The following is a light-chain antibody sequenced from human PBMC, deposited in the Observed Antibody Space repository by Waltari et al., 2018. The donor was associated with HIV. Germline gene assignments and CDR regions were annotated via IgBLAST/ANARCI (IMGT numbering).Light chain of an antibody. Sequence: QSVLTQPPSASGTPGQRVTISCSGRSPNIGTDASNWYQQHPGTAPKLLSYCNNPRPSCVPRQFSGPQSGAASSLVTSWLQSDDQAYDYCGTWQDILKGGEVFGGGTKLTVL. CDR2: CNN. J-gene: IGLJ2*01. V-gene: IGLV1-44*01. CDR1: SPNIGTDA. CDR3: GTWQDILKGGEV.